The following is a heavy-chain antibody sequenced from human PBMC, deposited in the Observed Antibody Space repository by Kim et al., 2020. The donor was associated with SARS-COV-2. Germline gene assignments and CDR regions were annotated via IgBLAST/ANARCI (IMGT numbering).Heavy chain of an antibody. CDR3: AREGGFSGRTQYGMDV. CDR2: INCGSGNT. V-gene: IGHV1-3*01. D-gene: IGHD3-10*01. Sequence: ASVKVSCKTSGYTFTTYAMHWVRQAPGQRLEWMGWINCGSGNTKYSQRFQDRITITRDTSASSAYMELSSLRSEDTAVYYCAREGGFSGRTQYGMDVWGQ. CDR1: GYTFTTYA. J-gene: IGHJ6*02.